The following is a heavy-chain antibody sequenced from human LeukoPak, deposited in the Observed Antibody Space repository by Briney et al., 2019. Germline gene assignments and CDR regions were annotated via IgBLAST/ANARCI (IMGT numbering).Heavy chain of an antibody. CDR2: IDSGGSA. Sequence: GGSLRLSCAASGFAVSSYYMSWVRQAPGKGLEWVSFIDSGGSAYYADSVKGRFTISRDNSKNTLYLQMNSLSAEDTAVYYCARDGSQRAVAVWGQGTLVTVSS. D-gene: IGHD6-19*01. J-gene: IGHJ4*02. CDR1: GFAVSSYY. V-gene: IGHV3-53*01. CDR3: ARDGSQRAVAV.